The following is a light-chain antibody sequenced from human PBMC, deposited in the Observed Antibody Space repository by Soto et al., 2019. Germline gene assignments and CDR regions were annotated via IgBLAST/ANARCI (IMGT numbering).Light chain of an antibody. CDR2: EVS. V-gene: IGLV2-14*01. CDR3: SSFAGSRVLV. Sequence: QSALTQPASVSGSPGQSITISFTGTSSDVGAYNYVSWYQQHPGKPPKLIIYEVSDRPSGVSNRFSGSKSGNTASLTISGLQAEDEAVYYCSSFAGSRVLVLGGGTKVTVL. CDR1: SSDVGAYNY. J-gene: IGLJ2*01.